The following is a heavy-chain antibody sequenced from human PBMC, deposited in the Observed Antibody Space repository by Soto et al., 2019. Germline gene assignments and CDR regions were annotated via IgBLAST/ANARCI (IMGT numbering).Heavy chain of an antibody. V-gene: IGHV4-31*03. CDR1: GGSISSGGYY. J-gene: IGHJ5*02. CDR2: IYYSGST. CDR3: ARGPGYCSGGSCYFNWFDP. Sequence: QVQLQESGPGLVKPSQTLSLTCTVSGGSISSGGYYWSWIRQHPGKGLEWIGYIYYSGSTYYNPSLKSRVTISVDTSKNQFSLKLSSVTAADTAVYYCARGPGYCSGGSCYFNWFDPWGQGTLVTVSS. D-gene: IGHD2-15*01.